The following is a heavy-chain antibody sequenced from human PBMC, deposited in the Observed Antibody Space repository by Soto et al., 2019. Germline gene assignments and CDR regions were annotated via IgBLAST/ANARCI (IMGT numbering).Heavy chain of an antibody. Sequence: LETLSLTCTVSGGSISSYYWSWIRQPPGKGLEWIGYIYYSGSTNYNPSLKSRVTISVDTSKNQFSLKLSSVTAADTAVYYCARASRPLKFDPWGQGTLVTVSS. CDR3: ARASRPLKFDP. J-gene: IGHJ5*02. V-gene: IGHV4-59*01. CDR1: GGSISSYY. CDR2: IYYSGST.